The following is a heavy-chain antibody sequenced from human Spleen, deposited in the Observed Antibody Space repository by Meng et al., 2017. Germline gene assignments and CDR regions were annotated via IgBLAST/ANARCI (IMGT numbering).Heavy chain of an antibody. D-gene: IGHD6-19*01. CDR1: GYTFTGYY. CDR3: ARVLVAGSLDYYYDMDV. V-gene: IGHV1-2*02. CDR2: INPNSVST. Sequence: VKVSCKASGYTFTGYYIHWVRQAPGQGLEWMGWINPNSVSTKYAQKFQGRVTMTRDTSISTAYMELSRLRSDDTAVYYCARVLVAGSLDYYYDMDVWGQGTTVTVSS. J-gene: IGHJ6*02.